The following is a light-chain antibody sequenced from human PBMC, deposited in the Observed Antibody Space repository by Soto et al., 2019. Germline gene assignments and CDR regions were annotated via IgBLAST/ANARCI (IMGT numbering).Light chain of an antibody. CDR2: RNN. Sequence: QSVLTQPPSASGTPGQRVTISCSGSSSNIGSNYVYWYQQLPGTAPKLLTYRNNQRPSGVPDRFSGSKAGTSASLAISGLRSEDEADYYCAAWDDSRSGVVFGGRTKLTVL. CDR1: SSNIGSNY. CDR3: AAWDDSRSGVV. V-gene: IGLV1-47*01. J-gene: IGLJ2*01.